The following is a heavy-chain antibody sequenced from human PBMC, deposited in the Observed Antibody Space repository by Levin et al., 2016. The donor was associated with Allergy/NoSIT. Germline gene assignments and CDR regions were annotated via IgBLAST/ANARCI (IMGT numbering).Heavy chain of an antibody. CDR1: GYSISSGYY. CDR2: IFHLGSA. Sequence: SETLSLTCAVSGYSISSGYYWGWIRQPPGKGLEWIGSIFHLGSAYYNPSLKSRVTISVDTSKNQFSLKLSSVTAADTAVYFCARVNYGSETYYRGPLDYWGQGTLVTVSS. V-gene: IGHV4-38-2*01. D-gene: IGHD3-10*01. J-gene: IGHJ4*02. CDR3: ARVNYGSETYYRGPLDY.